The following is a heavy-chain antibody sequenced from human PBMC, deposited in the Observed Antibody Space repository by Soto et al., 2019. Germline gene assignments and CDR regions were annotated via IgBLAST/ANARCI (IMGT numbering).Heavy chain of an antibody. CDR2: ISFDGNNR. V-gene: IGHV3-30*03. CDR3: AGDLRGGGYNYGTWIGNGFEGMDV. J-gene: IGHJ6*02. CDR1: GFTFSDYA. Sequence: QEQLVESGGGVVHPGRSLRLSCVASGFTFSDYAMHWVRQAPGKGLQWVAVISFDGNNRYYADSVKGRFSLSRDSSNNTLSLEMNNLREENAATYYCAGDLRGGGYNYGTWIGNGFEGMDVWGQGTTVAVSS. D-gene: IGHD5-18*01.